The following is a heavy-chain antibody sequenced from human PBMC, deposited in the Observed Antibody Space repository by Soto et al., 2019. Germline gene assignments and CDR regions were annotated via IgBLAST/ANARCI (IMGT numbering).Heavy chain of an antibody. Sequence: SETLSLTCTVSGGSISSYYWSWIRQPPGKGLEWIGYIYYSGSTNYNPSLKSRVTISVDTSKNQFSLKLSSVTAADTAVYYCARSYSSGDNWFDPWGQGTLVTVS. D-gene: IGHD6-19*01. J-gene: IGHJ5*02. CDR2: IYYSGST. CDR1: GGSISSYY. V-gene: IGHV4-59*01. CDR3: ARSYSSGDNWFDP.